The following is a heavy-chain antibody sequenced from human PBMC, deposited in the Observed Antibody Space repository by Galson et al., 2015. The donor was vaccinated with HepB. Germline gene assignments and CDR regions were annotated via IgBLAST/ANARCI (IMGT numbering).Heavy chain of an antibody. Sequence: QSGAEVKKPGQSLKISCKGSGFSFTNYWIAWVRQMPGKGLEWMGIIYPGDSDTRYSPSFQGQVTISADKSISTAYLQWSSLKASDTAMYYCARPTGSSSLYFQHWGQGTLVTVSS. CDR1: GFSFTNYW. V-gene: IGHV5-51*03. CDR3: ARPTGSSSLYFQH. J-gene: IGHJ1*01. D-gene: IGHD6-13*01. CDR2: IYPGDSDT.